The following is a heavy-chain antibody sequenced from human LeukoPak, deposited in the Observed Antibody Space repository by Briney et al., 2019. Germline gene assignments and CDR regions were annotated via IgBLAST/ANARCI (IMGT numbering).Heavy chain of an antibody. CDR2: TRNRASSYTA. Sequence: PGGSLRLSCAASGFTFSDHYMDWVRQAPGKGLEWVGRTRNRASSYTAEYAASVKGRFTFSRDDSENSLYLQMNSLKTEDTAVYYCTRGRRIPGGYWYLDLWGRGTLVTVSS. D-gene: IGHD2-15*01. V-gene: IGHV3-72*01. J-gene: IGHJ2*01. CDR3: TRGRRIPGGYWYLDL. CDR1: GFTFSDHY.